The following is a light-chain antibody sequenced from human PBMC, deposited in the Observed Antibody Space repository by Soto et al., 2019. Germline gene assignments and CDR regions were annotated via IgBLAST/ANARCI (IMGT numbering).Light chain of an antibody. J-gene: IGKJ5*01. V-gene: IGKV3D-11*01. CDR3: QQLNSYPQT. CDR2: QTS. Sequence: EIVLTQSPATLSSFPGDRVTLSCRASQYINTRLAWYQHRPGQAPRLLIYQTSIRAAGIPARFSASGTGTEFTLTISSLQPEDSATYFCQQLNSYPQTFGQGTRLEIK. CDR1: QYINTR.